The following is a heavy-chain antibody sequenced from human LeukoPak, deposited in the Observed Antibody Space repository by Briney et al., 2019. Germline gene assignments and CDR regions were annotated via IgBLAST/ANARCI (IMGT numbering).Heavy chain of an antibody. D-gene: IGHD6-19*01. CDR2: IYTSGST. CDR1: GGSISSYY. J-gene: IGHJ5*02. V-gene: IGHV4-4*07. CDR3: ARIGQQWLVGWFDP. Sequence: PSETLSLTCTVSGGSISSYYWSWIRQPAGKGLEWIGRIYTSGSTNYNPSLKSRVTMSVDTSKNQFSLKLSSVTAADTAVYYCARIGQQWLVGWFDPWGQGTLVTVSS.